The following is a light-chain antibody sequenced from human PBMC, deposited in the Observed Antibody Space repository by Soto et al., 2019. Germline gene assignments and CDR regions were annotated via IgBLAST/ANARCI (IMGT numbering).Light chain of an antibody. V-gene: IGKV3-15*01. CDR2: GAS. CDR1: QNVRSN. CDR3: QQYGT. Sequence: VMTQSLVTLSVSPVERATLSCRASQNVRSNLAWYQQKPGQAPRLLIYGASTGATGIPARFRGSGSGTEFTLSISSLQSEDFAVYYCQQYGTFGQGTKVDNK. J-gene: IGKJ1*01.